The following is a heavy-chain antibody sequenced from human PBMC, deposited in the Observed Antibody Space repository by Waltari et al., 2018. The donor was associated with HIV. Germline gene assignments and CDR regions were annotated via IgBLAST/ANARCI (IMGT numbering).Heavy chain of an antibody. CDR3: ARDRHYDILTGSYFDY. CDR1: GFTLSSYW. CDR2: IKQDGSEK. J-gene: IGHJ4*02. Sequence: EVQLVESGGGLVQPGGSLRLSCAASGFTLSSYWMSWVRQAPGKGLEWVGKIKQDGSEKYYVDSGKGRFTISRDNAKNSLYLQMNSLRAEDTAVYYCARDRHYDILTGSYFDYWGQGTLVTVSS. V-gene: IGHV3-7*01. D-gene: IGHD3-9*01.